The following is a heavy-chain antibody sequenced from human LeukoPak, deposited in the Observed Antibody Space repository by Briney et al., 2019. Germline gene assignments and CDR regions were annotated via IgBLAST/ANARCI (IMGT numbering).Heavy chain of an antibody. CDR1: GYTFPSYG. J-gene: IGHJ5*02. CDR2: ISAFNGNT. CDR3: ARNTYCDFWSGYPYNWFDP. V-gene: IGHV1-18*01. Sequence: ASVKVSCKASGYTFPSYGISWVRQAPGQGLEWMGWISAFNGNTNYAQKLQDRVTMTTDTSTSTAYMELRSLRSDDTAVYYCARNTYCDFWSGYPYNWFDPWGQGTLVTVSS. D-gene: IGHD3-3*01.